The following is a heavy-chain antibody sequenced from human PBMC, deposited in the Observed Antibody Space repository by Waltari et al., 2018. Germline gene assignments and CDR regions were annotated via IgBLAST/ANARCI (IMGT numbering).Heavy chain of an antibody. V-gene: IGHV4-38-2*01. CDR1: GYSISSGYY. D-gene: IGHD1-1*01. CDR3: ASRPGTTDDY. J-gene: IGHJ4*02. Sequence: QVQLQESGPGLVKPSETLSLTCAVSGYSISSGYYWGWIRQPPGKGLEWIGSIYHSGSTYYNPSLKSRVTISVDTSKNQFSLKLSSVTAADTAVYYCASRPGTTDDYWGQGTLVTVSS. CDR2: IYHSGST.